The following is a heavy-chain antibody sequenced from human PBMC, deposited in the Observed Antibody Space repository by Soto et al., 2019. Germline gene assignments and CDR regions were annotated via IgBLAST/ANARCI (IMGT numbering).Heavy chain of an antibody. Sequence: GGSLRLSCTASGFTFSSYNMNWVRQAPGKGPEWVSSISSSSSYIYNADSVKGRFTISRDSSENTLYLQMNSLRAEDTAVYYCAKVYTYTYGHNYYYYAMDVWGQGTTVTVSS. CDR3: AKVYTYTYGHNYYYYAMDV. D-gene: IGHD5-18*01. V-gene: IGHV3-21*06. CDR1: GFTFSSYN. J-gene: IGHJ6*02. CDR2: ISSSSSYI.